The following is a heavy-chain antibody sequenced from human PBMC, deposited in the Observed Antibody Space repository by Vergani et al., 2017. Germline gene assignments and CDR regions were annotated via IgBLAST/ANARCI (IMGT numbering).Heavy chain of an antibody. Sequence: QVLVVQSGSEFKKPGASVKVSCKTSGYTFNTYAICWVRQAPGQGLEWMGWINTNNGDPTYDQDFTGRFIFSLDTSASTAYLEINNLKPEDTAFYYCARAGGPYSIWGKGTLVTVSS. CDR1: GYTFNTYA. CDR3: ARAGGPYSI. D-gene: IGHD2-21*01. V-gene: IGHV7-4-1*02. CDR2: INTNNGDP. J-gene: IGHJ6*04.